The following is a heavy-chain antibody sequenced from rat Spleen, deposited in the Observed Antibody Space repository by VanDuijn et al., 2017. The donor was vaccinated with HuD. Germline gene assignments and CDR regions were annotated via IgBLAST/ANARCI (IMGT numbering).Heavy chain of an antibody. J-gene: IGHJ2*01. CDR2: MWSGGST. CDR1: GFSLTSYH. Sequence: QVQLKESGPGLVQPSQTLSLTCTVSGFSLTSYHVHWVRQPPGKGLEWMGVMWSGGSTAYNSALKSRLSISRDTSKSQVFLEMNSLQTEDTATYYCARADRETYAHFDHWGQGVMVTVSS. D-gene: IGHD1-6*01. CDR3: ARADRETYAHFDH. V-gene: IGHV2-32*01.